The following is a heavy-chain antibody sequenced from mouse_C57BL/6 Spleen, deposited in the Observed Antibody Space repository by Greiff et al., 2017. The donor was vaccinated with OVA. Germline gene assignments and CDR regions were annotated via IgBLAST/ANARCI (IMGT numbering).Heavy chain of an antibody. CDR3: ARWGTTVPSPFDY. CDR1: GFNIKNTY. V-gene: IGHV14-3*01. D-gene: IGHD1-1*01. Sequence: VHVKQSVAELVRPGASVKLSCTASGFNIKNTYMHWVKQRPEQGLEWIGRIDPANGNTKYAPKFQGKATITADTSSNTAYLQLSSLTSEDTAIYYCARWGTTVPSPFDYWGQGTTLTVSS. CDR2: IDPANGNT. J-gene: IGHJ2*01.